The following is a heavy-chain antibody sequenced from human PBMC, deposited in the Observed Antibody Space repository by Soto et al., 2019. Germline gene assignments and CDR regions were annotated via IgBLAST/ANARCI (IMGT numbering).Heavy chain of an antibody. CDR2: IYYSGST. Sequence: PSEPLSIPCTVSGGSISSYYWSWIRQPPGKGLEWIGYIYYSGSTNYNPSLKSRVTISVDTSKNQFSLKLSSVTAADTAVYYCARDRNFDAFDIWGQGTMVTVSS. J-gene: IGHJ3*02. V-gene: IGHV4-59*01. CDR1: GGSISSYY. D-gene: IGHD1-7*01. CDR3: ARDRNFDAFDI.